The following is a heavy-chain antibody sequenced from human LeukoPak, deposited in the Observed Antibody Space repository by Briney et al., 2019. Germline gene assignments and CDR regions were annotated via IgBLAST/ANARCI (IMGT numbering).Heavy chain of an antibody. D-gene: IGHD3/OR15-3a*01. J-gene: IGHJ4*02. Sequence: GSSAKVSCKASGGTFSSYAISWVRQAPGQGLEWMGGIIPIFGTANYAQKFQGRVTITADESTSTAYMELSSLRSEDTAVYYCARLLDYYFDCWGQGTLVTVSS. CDR1: GGTFSSYA. CDR2: IIPIFGTA. V-gene: IGHV1-69*01. CDR3: ARLLDYYFDC.